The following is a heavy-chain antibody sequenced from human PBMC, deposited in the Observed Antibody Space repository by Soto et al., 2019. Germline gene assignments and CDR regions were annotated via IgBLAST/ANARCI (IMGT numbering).Heavy chain of an antibody. CDR3: AREYLAAAGTATDY. CDR2: IWYDGSNK. Sequence: GGSLRLSCAASGFTFSSYGMHWVRQAPGKGLEWVAVIWYDGSNKYYADSVKGRFTISRDNSKNTLYLQMNSLRAEDTAVYYCAREYLAAAGTATDYWGQGTLVTVSS. D-gene: IGHD6-13*01. V-gene: IGHV3-33*01. CDR1: GFTFSSYG. J-gene: IGHJ4*02.